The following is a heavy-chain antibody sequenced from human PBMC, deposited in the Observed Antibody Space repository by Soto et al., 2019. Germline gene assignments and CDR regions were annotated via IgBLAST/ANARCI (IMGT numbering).Heavy chain of an antibody. D-gene: IGHD4-17*01. CDR3: AHSEGDYFDWYFDL. Sequence: SGPTLVNPTQPLTLTCPFSGFSLSTSGVGVGWIRQPPGKALEWLALIYWNDDKRYSPSLKSRLTITKDNSKNQVVLTMTNMDPVDTATYYCAHSEGDYFDWYFDLWGRGTLVTVSS. CDR2: IYWNDDK. CDR1: GFSLSTSGVG. J-gene: IGHJ2*01. V-gene: IGHV2-5*01.